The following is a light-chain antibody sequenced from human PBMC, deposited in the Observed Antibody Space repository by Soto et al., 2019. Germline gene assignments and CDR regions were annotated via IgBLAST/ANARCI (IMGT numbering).Light chain of an antibody. CDR1: QSVNPYY. Sequence: EIVLTQSPGTLSLSPGERATLSCRASQSVNPYYLAWYQPKPGQAPRLLIYSASSRATGIPDRFNGSGSGTDFTLTISRLEPEDFVVYYCQYYGSSPWTFGQGTKVEIK. CDR2: SAS. J-gene: IGKJ1*01. CDR3: QYYGSSPWT. V-gene: IGKV3-20*01.